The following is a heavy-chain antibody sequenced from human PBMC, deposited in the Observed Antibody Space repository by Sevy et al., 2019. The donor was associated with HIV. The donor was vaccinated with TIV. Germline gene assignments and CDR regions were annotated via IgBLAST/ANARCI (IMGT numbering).Heavy chain of an antibody. V-gene: IGHV3-23*01. J-gene: IGHJ6*02. CDR3: AKGDRTFYGLDL. Sequence: GGSLRLSCAASGFIFSTYTMTWVRQAPGKGLEWVSGISGTGGSTYYADSLKGRFTIFRDNSKNTVYLQMNSLRAEDTAVYYCAKGDRTFYGLDLWGQGTTVTVSS. CDR1: GFIFSTYT. CDR2: ISGTGGST. D-gene: IGHD2-15*01.